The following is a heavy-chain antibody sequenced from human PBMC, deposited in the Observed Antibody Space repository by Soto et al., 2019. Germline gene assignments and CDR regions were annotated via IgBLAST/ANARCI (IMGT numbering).Heavy chain of an antibody. CDR1: GFTFNNDW. V-gene: IGHV3-15*07. CDR3: TTDSYSSIIVVRFDY. CDR2: IKSKTDGGTP. Sequence: PGGSLRLSCAASGFTFNNDWINWVRQAPGKGLEWVGRIKSKTDGGTPDYAAPVKGRFAISRDDSKNMVYLQMNSLETEDTGIYYCTTDSYSSIIVVRFDYWGHGTLVTVSS. J-gene: IGHJ4*01. D-gene: IGHD3-22*01.